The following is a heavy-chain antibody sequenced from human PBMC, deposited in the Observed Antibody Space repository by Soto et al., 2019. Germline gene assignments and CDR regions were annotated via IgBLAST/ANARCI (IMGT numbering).Heavy chain of an antibody. CDR3: ARKDSGYADYMDV. CDR1: GGSISRGGYY. D-gene: IGHD5-12*01. J-gene: IGHJ6*03. Sequence: QVQLQESGPGLVRPSQTLSLTCTVSGGSISRGGYYWGWIRQHPGKGLEWIGYIYYSGGTYSNPSLKSRVTVSVDTSENQFSLRLSSVTAADTAVYYCARKDSGYADYMDVWGKGTTVTVSS. CDR2: IYYSGGT. V-gene: IGHV4-31*03.